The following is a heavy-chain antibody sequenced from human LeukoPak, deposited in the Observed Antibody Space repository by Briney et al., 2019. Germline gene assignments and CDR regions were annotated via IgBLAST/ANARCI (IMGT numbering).Heavy chain of an antibody. J-gene: IGHJ3*02. CDR1: GFTFRDYY. Sequence: ASVTVSCTASGFTFRDYYVQWVRQVPGQGLGWVGWMYFNSGATRYAPKFQGRVTLTGDTSINTVYMELVSLGSDDTAMYYCAREGSSASGQDWCAFDIWGQETMVTVSS. CDR3: AREGSSASGQDWCAFDI. V-gene: IGHV1-2*02. D-gene: IGHD5-12*01. CDR2: MYFNSGAT.